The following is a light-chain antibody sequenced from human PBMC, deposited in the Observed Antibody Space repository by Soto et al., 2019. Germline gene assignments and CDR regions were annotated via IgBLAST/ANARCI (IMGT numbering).Light chain of an antibody. V-gene: IGLV2-23*01. CDR1: SSDVGSYNL. Sequence: QSALTQPASVSGYPGQSITISCTGTSSDVGSYNLVSWYQQHPGKAPKLMIYEGSKRPSGVSNRVSGSRSGNTASLTISGLQAEDEADYYCCSYAGSSTSYVFGTGTKLTVL. CDR3: CSYAGSSTSYV. J-gene: IGLJ1*01. CDR2: EGS.